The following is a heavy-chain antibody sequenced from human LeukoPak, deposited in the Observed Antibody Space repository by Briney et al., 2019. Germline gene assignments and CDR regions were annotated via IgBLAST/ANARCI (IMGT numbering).Heavy chain of an antibody. J-gene: IGHJ4*02. CDR1: GVSISSSNSY. V-gene: IGHV4-39*01. CDR2: IYYSGNT. Sequence: SETLSLTCTVSGVSISSSNSYWGWIRQPPGKGLEWIGSIYYSGNTYYNASLKSQVSISIGTSKNQFSLRLTPVTAADTAVYYCARQTGSGLFILPGGQGTLVTVSS. CDR3: ARQTGSGLFILP. D-gene: IGHD3/OR15-3a*01.